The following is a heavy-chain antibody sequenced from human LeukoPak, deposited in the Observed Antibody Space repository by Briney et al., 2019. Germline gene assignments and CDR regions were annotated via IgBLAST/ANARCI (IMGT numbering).Heavy chain of an antibody. Sequence: SETLSLSCAVSGGSFSGYHWSWIRQTPGKGLEWIGEMDHAGSNNYNPSLTSRVIISVDWVNNHFSLRLTSLTAADTAIYYCARSHPSVPVSAWTWGPKRWPNANCFDSWGQGTLVTVSS. CDR2: MDHAGSN. D-gene: IGHD7-27*01. V-gene: IGHV4-34*01. J-gene: IGHJ5*01. CDR1: GGSFSGYH. CDR3: ARSHPSVPVSAWTWGPKRWPNANCFDS.